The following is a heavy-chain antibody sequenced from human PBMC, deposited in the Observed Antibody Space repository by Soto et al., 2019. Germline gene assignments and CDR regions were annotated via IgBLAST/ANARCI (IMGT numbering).Heavy chain of an antibody. Sequence: QLQLQESGSGLVKPSQTLSLTCAVSGGSISSGGYSWSWIRQPPGKGLEWIGYIYHSGSTYYNPSLKSRVTISVDRSKNQFSLKLSSVTAADTAVYYSARGGGIIRYWYFELCGRGTLVTVSS. CDR1: GGSISSGGYS. V-gene: IGHV4-30-2*01. D-gene: IGHD2-15*01. J-gene: IGHJ2*01. CDR2: IYHSGST. CDR3: ARGGGIIRYWYFEL.